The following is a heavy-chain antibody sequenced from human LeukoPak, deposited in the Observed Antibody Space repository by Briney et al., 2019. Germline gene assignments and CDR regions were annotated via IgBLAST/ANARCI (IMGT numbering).Heavy chain of an antibody. CDR3: ARDSGYCSSTSCKEGAYYYGMDV. J-gene: IGHJ6*02. Sequence: SETLSLTCTVSGGSISSYYWSWIRQPAGKGLEWTGRIYTSGSTNYNPSLKSRVTMSVDTSKNQFSLKLSSVTAADTAVYYCARDSGYCSSTSCKEGAYYYGMDVWGQGTTVTVSS. D-gene: IGHD2-2*01. CDR2: IYTSGST. V-gene: IGHV4-4*07. CDR1: GGSISSYY.